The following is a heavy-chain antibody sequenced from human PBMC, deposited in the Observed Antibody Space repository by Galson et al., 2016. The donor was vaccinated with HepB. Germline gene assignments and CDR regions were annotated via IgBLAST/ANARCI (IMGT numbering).Heavy chain of an antibody. V-gene: IGHV3-21*05. CDR1: GFAFRTYS. D-gene: IGHD6-19*01. J-gene: IGHJ4*02. CDR3: ASRHSGWYYFDY. CDR2: ISSSSSYT. Sequence: SLRLSCAASGFAFRTYSMNWVRQTPGKGLEWVSYISSSSSYTNYADSVKGRFTISRDNAKNSLYLQMNSLRAEDTAVYYCASRHSGWYYFDYWGQGTLVTVSS.